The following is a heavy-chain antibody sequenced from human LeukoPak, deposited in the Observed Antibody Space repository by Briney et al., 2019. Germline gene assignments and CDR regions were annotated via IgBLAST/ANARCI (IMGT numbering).Heavy chain of an antibody. D-gene: IGHD6-19*01. CDR2: IKPNSGGT. Sequence: ASVGVSCNAFGYTFTDYYMHWVRQAPGQGLEWMGWIKPNSGGTNYVQKFQGRVTMTRDTSISTVYMEVNSLRSDDTAVYYCTRGRGIAVPGPLFGYWGQGTLVTVPS. CDR3: TRGRGIAVPGPLFGY. V-gene: IGHV1-2*02. CDR1: GYTFTDYY. J-gene: IGHJ4*02.